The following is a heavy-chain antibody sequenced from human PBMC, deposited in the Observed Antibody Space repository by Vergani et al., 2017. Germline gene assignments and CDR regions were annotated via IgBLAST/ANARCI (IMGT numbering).Heavy chain of an antibody. J-gene: IGHJ4*02. V-gene: IGHV1-2*04. Sequence: VQLVQSGAEVKKPGASVKVSCKASGYTFTGYYMHWVRQAPGQGLEWMGWINPNSGGTNYAQKFQGWVTMTRDTSISTAYMELSSLRSEDTAVYYCARDSGFPDPYYFDYWGQGTLVTVSS. CDR3: ARDSGFPDPYYFDY. D-gene: IGHD7-27*01. CDR1: GYTFTGYY. CDR2: INPNSGGT.